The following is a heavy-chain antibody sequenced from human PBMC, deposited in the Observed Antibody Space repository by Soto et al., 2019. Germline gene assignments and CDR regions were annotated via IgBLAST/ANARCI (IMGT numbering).Heavy chain of an antibody. Sequence: GGSLRLSCAASGFTFSSYEMNWVRQAPGKGLEWVSRISSSGSSKYYAESVKGRFTISRDNAKNSLYLQMTSLRAEETAVYYCACTYGSGYSPDLYYGMDVWGQGTTVTVSS. V-gene: IGHV3-48*03. CDR1: GFTFSSYE. D-gene: IGHD3-3*01. CDR3: ACTYGSGYSPDLYYGMDV. CDR2: ISSSGSSK. J-gene: IGHJ6*02.